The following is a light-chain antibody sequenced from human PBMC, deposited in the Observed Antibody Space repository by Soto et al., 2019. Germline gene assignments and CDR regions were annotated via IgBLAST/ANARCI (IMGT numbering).Light chain of an antibody. Sequence: ELVLTQSPATLSLSPGERATLSCRASQSVSSYLAWYQQKPGQAPRLLIYDASNRATGIPARFSGSGSGTDFTLTISGLEPEDVAGYYCQQRSNWLTFGGGTKVESK. CDR2: DAS. V-gene: IGKV3-11*01. J-gene: IGKJ4*01. CDR1: QSVSSY. CDR3: QQRSNWLT.